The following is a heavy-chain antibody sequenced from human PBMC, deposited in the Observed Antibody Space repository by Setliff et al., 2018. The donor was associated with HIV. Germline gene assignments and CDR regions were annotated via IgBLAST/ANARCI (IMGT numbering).Heavy chain of an antibody. CDR2: ISGSGGST. J-gene: IGHJ4*02. CDR1: GFTFSSYA. Sequence: GESLKISCAASGFTFSSYAMSWVRQAPGKGLEWVSAISGSGGSTYYADSVKGRFTISRDNSENTLYLQMNSLRAEDTAVYYCAKSGTGIIYFDYWGQGTLVTVSS. D-gene: IGHD1-1*01. CDR3: AKSGTGIIYFDY. V-gene: IGHV3-23*01.